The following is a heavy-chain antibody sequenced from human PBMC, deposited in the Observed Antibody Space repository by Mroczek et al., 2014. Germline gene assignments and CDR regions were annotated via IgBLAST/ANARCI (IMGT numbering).Heavy chain of an antibody. CDR1: GYTFTGYY. D-gene: IGHD1-26*01. CDR2: INPNSGGT. CDR3: ARVPPKFSGSYYYGMDV. J-gene: IGHJ6*02. V-gene: IGHV1-2*02. Sequence: QVQLQESGAEVKKPGASVKVSCKASGYTFTGYYMHWVRQAPGQGLEWMGWINPNSGGTNYAQKFQGRVTMTRDTSISTAYMELSRLRSDDTAVYYCARVPPKFSGSYYYGMDVWGQGTTVTVSS.